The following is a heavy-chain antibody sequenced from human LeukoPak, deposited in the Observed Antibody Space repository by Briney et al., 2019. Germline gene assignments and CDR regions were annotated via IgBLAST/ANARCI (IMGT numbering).Heavy chain of an antibody. CDR1: GGSISSSSYY. D-gene: IGHD5-12*01. J-gene: IGHJ4*02. V-gene: IGHV4-39*01. CDR2: IYYSGST. CDR3: ARLDIVAPIFDY. Sequence: SETLSLTCTVSGGSISSSSYYWGWIRQPPGKGLEWIGSIYYSGSTYYNPSLKSRVTISVDTSKNQFSLKLSSVTAADTAVYYCARLDIVAPIFDYCGQGTLVTVSS.